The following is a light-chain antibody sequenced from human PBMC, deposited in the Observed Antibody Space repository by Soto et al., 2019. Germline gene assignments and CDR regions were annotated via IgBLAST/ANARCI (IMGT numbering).Light chain of an antibody. CDR1: QSVRINS. J-gene: IGKJ1*01. CDR2: GAS. CDR3: QQSYSSPPT. Sequence: EILLTQSPGTLSLSPGERATLSCRASQSVRINSVAWYQQKPGQSPRLLVYGASSTAFGISDRFSGSASGAVFTLTIIRLEPEDFATYYCQQSYSSPPTFGQGTKVEIK. V-gene: IGKV3-20*01.